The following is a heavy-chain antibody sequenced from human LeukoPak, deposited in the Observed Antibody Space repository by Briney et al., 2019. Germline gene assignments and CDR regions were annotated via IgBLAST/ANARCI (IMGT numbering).Heavy chain of an antibody. CDR3: ARRRCSSSPNFDY. CDR2: INHSGST. V-gene: IGHV4-34*01. CDR1: GGSFSGYY. D-gene: IGHD6-6*01. J-gene: IGHJ4*02. Sequence: SETLSLTCAVYGGSFSGYYWSWIRQPPGKGLEWIGEINHSGSTNYNPSLKSRVTISVDTSKNQFSLKLSSVTAADTAVYYCARRRCSSSPNFDYWGQGTLVTVSS.